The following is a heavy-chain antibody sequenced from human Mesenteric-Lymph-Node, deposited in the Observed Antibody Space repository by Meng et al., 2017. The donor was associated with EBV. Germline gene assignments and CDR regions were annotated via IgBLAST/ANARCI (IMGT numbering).Heavy chain of an antibody. V-gene: IGHV4-61*03. CDR1: CVYVNGGSYY. Sequence: LQEPGPRRVNPYGTLSPPRPVSCVYVNGGSYYWSGIRQPPGKGLQWIGYIFSSGSTNYNPAFKSRVTMSVDMSKNHFSLRLTSVTPADTAVYYCARGYGSGSYRYFDYWGQGTLVTVSS. J-gene: IGHJ4*02. D-gene: IGHD3-10*01. CDR3: ARGYGSGSYRYFDY. CDR2: IFSSGST.